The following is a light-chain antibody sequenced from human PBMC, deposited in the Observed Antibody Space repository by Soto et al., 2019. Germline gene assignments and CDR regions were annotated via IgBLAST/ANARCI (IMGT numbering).Light chain of an antibody. V-gene: IGKV3-20*01. CDR2: ATS. Sequence: EIVLTQSPGTLSLSAGETATLSCRASQTVNRDYLAWFQQRPGQAPRLXIFATSRRATEIPDRFSGSGSETEFTLAIRRLEPEDFAVYYCHQFGYSTRTFGQGTKVDIK. CDR3: HQFGYSTRT. CDR1: QTVNRDY. J-gene: IGKJ1*01.